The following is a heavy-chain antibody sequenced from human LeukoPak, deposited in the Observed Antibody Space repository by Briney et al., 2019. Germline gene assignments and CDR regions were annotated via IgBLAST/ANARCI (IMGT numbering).Heavy chain of an antibody. J-gene: IGHJ4*02. CDR2: IYSGGST. CDR3: ARESGRWSHFDY. CDR1: GFTVSSNY. V-gene: IGHV3-53*01. Sequence: GGSLRLSCAASGFTVSSNYMSWVRQAPGKGLEWVSVIYSGGSTFYADSVKGRFTISRDDSKNTVDLQMNSLRAEDTAVYYCARESGRWSHFDYWGQGTLVTVSS. D-gene: IGHD2-15*01.